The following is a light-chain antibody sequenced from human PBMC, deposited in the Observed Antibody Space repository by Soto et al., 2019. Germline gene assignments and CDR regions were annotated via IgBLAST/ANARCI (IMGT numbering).Light chain of an antibody. V-gene: IGLV1-40*01. CDR3: QSYDRSLSAWV. Sequence: QPVLTQPPSVSGAPGQRVTISCIGSSSNIGAGYDVHWYQQFPGTAPKLLIHGNINRPSGVPDRFSGSKSGTSASLAITGLQAEDETDDYCQSYDRSLSAWVFGGGTKLTVL. CDR2: GNI. CDR1: SSNIGAGYD. J-gene: IGLJ3*02.